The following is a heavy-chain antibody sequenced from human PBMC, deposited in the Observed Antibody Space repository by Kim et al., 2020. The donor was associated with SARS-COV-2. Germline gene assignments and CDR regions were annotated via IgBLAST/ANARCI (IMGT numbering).Heavy chain of an antibody. CDR3: ARTSMVRGVIGINWFDP. CDR2: IYPGDSDT. V-gene: IGHV5-51*01. D-gene: IGHD3-10*01. CDR1: GYSFTSYW. Sequence: GESLKISCKGSGYSFTSYWIGWVLQMPGKGLEWMGIIYPGDSDTRYSPSFQGQVTISADKSISTAYLQWSSLKASDTAMYYCARTSMVRGVIGINWFDPWGQGTLVTVSS. J-gene: IGHJ5*02.